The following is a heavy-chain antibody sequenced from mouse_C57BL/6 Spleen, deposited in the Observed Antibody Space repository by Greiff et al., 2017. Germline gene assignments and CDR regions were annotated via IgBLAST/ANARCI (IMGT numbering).Heavy chain of an antibody. D-gene: IGHD1-1*01. V-gene: IGHV5-4*01. CDR1: GFTFSSYA. CDR2: ISDGGSYT. J-gene: IGHJ2*01. Sequence: VQLKESGGGLVKPGGSLKLSCAASGFTFSSYAMSWVRQTPEKRLEWVATISDGGSYTYYPDNVQGRFTISRDNAKNNLYLQMSHLKSEDTAMYYCAREGYYGSSPYYFDYWGQGTTLTVSS. CDR3: AREGYYGSSPYYFDY.